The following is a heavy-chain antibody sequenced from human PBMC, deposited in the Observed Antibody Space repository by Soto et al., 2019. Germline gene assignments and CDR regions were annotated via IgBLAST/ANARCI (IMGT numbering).Heavy chain of an antibody. CDR3: STYYYDSSCYYYVDY. V-gene: IGHV1-69*02. CDR1: GGTFSSYT. J-gene: IGHJ4*01. CDR2: IIPILGIA. Sequence: QVQLVQSGDEVKKPGSSVKVSCKASGGTFSSYTISWVRTAPGHGLAWMGRIIPILGIANYAQKFQGRVTITADKSTSTAYIEMSILISEDTAVYYCSTYYYDSSCYYYVDYCGHGTLVTVSS. D-gene: IGHD3-22*01.